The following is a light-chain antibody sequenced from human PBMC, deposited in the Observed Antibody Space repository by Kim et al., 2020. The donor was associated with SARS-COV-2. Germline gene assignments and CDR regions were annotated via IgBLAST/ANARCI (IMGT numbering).Light chain of an antibody. CDR2: GAS. Sequence: PGERATLSCRANQSVSGTCFSWYQQKPGQPPRLLIYGASDRAAGVPDRFSGGGSGTDFSLAISRLEPEDFAVYFCHQHGPSPWTFGQGTKVDIK. V-gene: IGKV3-20*01. J-gene: IGKJ1*01. CDR3: HQHGPSPWT. CDR1: QSVSGTC.